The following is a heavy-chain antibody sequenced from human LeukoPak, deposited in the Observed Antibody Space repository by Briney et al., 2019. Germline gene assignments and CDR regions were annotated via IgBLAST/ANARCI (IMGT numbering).Heavy chain of an antibody. CDR1: GGSISSYY. D-gene: IGHD6-19*01. CDR3: ARGRGFGGGSSGWYNNRFDP. J-gene: IGHJ5*02. CDR2: IYYSGST. V-gene: IGHV4-59*01. Sequence: SETLSLTCTVSGGSISSYYWSWIWQPPGKRLEWIGYIYYSGSTNYNPSLKSRVTISVDTSKNQFSLKLSSVTAADTAVYYCARGRGFGGGSSGWYNNRFDPWGQGTLFTVSS.